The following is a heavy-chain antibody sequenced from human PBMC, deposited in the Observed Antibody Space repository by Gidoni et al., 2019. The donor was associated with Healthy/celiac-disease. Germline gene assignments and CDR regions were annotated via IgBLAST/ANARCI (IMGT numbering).Heavy chain of an antibody. CDR2: ISYDGSNK. CDR1: GFTFSSSG. V-gene: IGHV3-30*18. D-gene: IGHD3-3*01. J-gene: IGHJ4*02. CDR3: AKDPGVGVEWLLSMFDY. Sequence: QVQLVESGGGVVQPGRSLRLSCAASGFTFSSSGMHWVRQAPGKGLEWGAVISYDGSNKYYADSVKGRFTISRDNSKNTLYLQMNSLRAEDTAVYYWAKDPGVGVEWLLSMFDYWGQGTLVTVSS.